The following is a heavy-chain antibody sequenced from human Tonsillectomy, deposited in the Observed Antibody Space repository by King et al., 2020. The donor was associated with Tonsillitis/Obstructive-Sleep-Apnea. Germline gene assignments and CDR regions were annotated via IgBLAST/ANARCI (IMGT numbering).Heavy chain of an antibody. J-gene: IGHJ3*02. V-gene: IGHV4-39*01. D-gene: IGHD1-1*01. CDR1: GGSISSSTYY. Sequence: QLQESGPGLVKPSETLSLPCTVSGGSISSSTYYWGWIRQPPGKGLGWIGTIYYSGSTYYNPSLKTRVTISVDTSNNQFSLQLSSVTAADTAVYYCARRVQLERRGDAFNIWGQGTMVTVSS. CDR2: IYYSGST. CDR3: ARRVQLERRGDAFNI.